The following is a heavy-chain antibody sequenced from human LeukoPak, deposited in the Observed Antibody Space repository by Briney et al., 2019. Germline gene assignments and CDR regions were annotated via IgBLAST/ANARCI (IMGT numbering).Heavy chain of an antibody. CDR1: GFSFSKYW. V-gene: IGHV3-74*01. CDR3: ARDFDMGITPGDDFDF. CDR2: IKEDGTYR. Sequence: GGSLRLSCAASGFSFSKYWMHWVRQTPGEGLVWVARIKEDGTYRSYADSVKGRFTISRDNARNTVFLQMSSLRAEDAAVYYCARDFDMGITPGDDFDFWGQGTLVTVSS. J-gene: IGHJ4*02. D-gene: IGHD3-9*01.